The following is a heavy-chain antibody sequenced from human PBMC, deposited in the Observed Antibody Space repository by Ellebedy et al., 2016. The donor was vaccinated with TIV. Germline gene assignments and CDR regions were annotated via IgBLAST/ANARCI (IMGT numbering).Heavy chain of an antibody. CDR1: GFSFSTYA. V-gene: IGHV3-30*04. Sequence: GESLKISCAASGFSFSTYAMHWVRQAPGKGLEWVAVIAFDGRNKYYSDSVKGRFTTSRDNSKNTLYLQMNSLRADDTAVYYCARAADYGDYYFDYWGQGTLVTVSS. CDR3: ARAADYGDYYFDY. J-gene: IGHJ4*02. D-gene: IGHD4-17*01. CDR2: IAFDGRNK.